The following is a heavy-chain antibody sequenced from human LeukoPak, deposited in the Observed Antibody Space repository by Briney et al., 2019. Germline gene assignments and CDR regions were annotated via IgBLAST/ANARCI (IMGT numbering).Heavy chain of an antibody. J-gene: IGHJ4*02. D-gene: IGHD6-13*01. CDR2: MSGSSNYI. Sequence: GGSLRLSCAASGFTFSSYSMNWVRQAPGKGLEWVSFMSGSSNYIYYADSVKGRFTISRDNAKNSLYLQMNRLRAEDTAVYYCARVGSPWSYFDYWGQGTLVTVSS. CDR3: ARVGSPWSYFDY. CDR1: GFTFSSYS. V-gene: IGHV3-21*01.